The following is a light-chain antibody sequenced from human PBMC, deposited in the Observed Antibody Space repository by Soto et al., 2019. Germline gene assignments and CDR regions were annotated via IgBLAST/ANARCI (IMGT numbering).Light chain of an antibody. V-gene: IGKV3-11*01. Sequence: EIVLTQSPATLSLSPGERATLSCRASQRIGTYLAWYQHKPGHVTRLIIYDANNRATGIPARFSGSGSGTDFTLTISSLESEDFAVYYCQHRYNWPQSFGQGTKVEVK. CDR1: QRIGTY. J-gene: IGKJ1*01. CDR2: DAN. CDR3: QHRYNWPQS.